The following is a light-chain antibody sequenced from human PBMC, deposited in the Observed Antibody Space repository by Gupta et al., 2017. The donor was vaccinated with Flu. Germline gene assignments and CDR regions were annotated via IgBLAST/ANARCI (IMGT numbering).Light chain of an antibody. J-gene: IGKJ5*01. Sequence: ERATLSCRASQSISIYLAWYQQKPGQAPRLLIYDASNRATGIPARFSGSGSGTDFTLTISSLEPEDFAVYYCQQRSNWPPSTFGQGTRLEIK. CDR1: QSISIY. CDR2: DAS. V-gene: IGKV3-11*01. CDR3: QQRSNWPPST.